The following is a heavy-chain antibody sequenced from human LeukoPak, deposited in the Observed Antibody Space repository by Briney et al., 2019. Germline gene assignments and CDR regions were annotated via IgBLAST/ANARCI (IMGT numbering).Heavy chain of an antibody. CDR3: ERGRAGRTFDN. CDR1: GFTFCSYG. V-gene: IGHV3-33*01. Sequence: PGESLRLSCAASGFTFCSYGIHWVRQAPGKGLEWLTLIWYDGSRNYYADSVKGRFTISGDNSKNMVYLQMNSLRAEDTAVFYCERGRAGRTFDNWGQGTPVTASS. CDR2: IWYDGSRN. J-gene: IGHJ4*02.